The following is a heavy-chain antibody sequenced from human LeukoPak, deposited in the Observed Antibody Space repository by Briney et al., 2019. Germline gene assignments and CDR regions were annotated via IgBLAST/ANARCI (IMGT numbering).Heavy chain of an antibody. D-gene: IGHD3-10*01. CDR3: ARLPTYYYGLGRRYYFDY. J-gene: IGHJ4*02. CDR2: IYYSGST. V-gene: IGHV4-39*01. Sequence: PSETLSLTCTVSGGSISSSSYYWGWIRRPPGKGLEWIGSIYYSGSTYYNPSLKSRVTISVDTSKNQFSLKLSSVTAADTAVYYCARLPTYYYGLGRRYYFDYWGQGTLVTVSS. CDR1: GGSISSSSYY.